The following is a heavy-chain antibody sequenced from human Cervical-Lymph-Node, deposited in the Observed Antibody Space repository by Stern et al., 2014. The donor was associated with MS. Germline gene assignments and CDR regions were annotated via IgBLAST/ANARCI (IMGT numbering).Heavy chain of an antibody. CDR3: ARGPDQSGGYYYAY. J-gene: IGHJ4*02. V-gene: IGHV1-69*01. Sequence: QVQLEQTGAEVKKPGSSVKVSCKASGGTFNIYAISWVRQAPGPGLERMGAIVPIFGSANYAQKFQGRVTITADESTTTIYMEVSSLRSEDTAVYYCARGPDQSGGYYYAYWGQGTLVTVSS. CDR1: GGTFNIYA. CDR2: IVPIFGSA. D-gene: IGHD3-22*01.